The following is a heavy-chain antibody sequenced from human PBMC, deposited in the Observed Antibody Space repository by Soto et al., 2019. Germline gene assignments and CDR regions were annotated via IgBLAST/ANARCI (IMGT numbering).Heavy chain of an antibody. D-gene: IGHD3-9*01. CDR3: AKDGDIHDWYFDL. CDR2: ISGSGGST. V-gene: IGHV3-23*01. Sequence: EVQLLESGGGLVQPGGSLRLSCAASGFTFSSYAMSWVRQAPGKGLEWVSAISGSGGSTYYADSVKGRFTISRDNSKNTLYLQMNSLRAEDTAAYYCAKDGDIHDWYFDLWGRGTLVTVSS. CDR1: GFTFSSYA. J-gene: IGHJ2*01.